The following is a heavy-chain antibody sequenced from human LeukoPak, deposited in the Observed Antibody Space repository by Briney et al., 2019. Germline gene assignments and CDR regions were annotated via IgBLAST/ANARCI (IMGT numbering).Heavy chain of an antibody. Sequence: SETLSLTCAVSGGSFSGYYWSWIRQPPGKGLEWIGEINRSGSTNYNPSLKGRVTISVDTSKNQFSLKLSSVTAADTAVYYCAREDYCSGGSCYSGYFQHWGQGTLVTVSS. CDR1: GGSFSGYY. J-gene: IGHJ1*01. CDR3: AREDYCSGGSCYSGYFQH. V-gene: IGHV4-34*01. CDR2: INRSGST. D-gene: IGHD2-15*01.